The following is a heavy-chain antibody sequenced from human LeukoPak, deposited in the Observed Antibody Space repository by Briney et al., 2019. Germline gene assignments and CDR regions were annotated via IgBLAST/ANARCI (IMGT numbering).Heavy chain of an antibody. D-gene: IGHD2-2*01. CDR3: ARGYCSSTSCRQYYYGMDV. V-gene: IGHV3-64*01. Sequence: GGSLRLSCAASGFTFSSYAMHWVRQAPGKGPEYVSAISSNGGSTYYANSVKGRFTISRDNSKNTLYLQMGSLRAEDMAVYYCARGYCSSTSCRQYYYGMDVWGQGTTVTVSS. J-gene: IGHJ6*02. CDR1: GFTFSSYA. CDR2: ISSNGGST.